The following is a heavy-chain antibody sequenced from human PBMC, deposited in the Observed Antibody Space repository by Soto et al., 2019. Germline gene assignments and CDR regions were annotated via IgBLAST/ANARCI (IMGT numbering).Heavy chain of an antibody. V-gene: IGHV3-30*03. Sequence: GGSLRLSCAASGFSFSSYVMAWVRMAPGKGLEWVAATTYDGGIKHYVDSVKGRFTISRDNSKNTLYLQMNSLRVEDTATYYCAGALENPYFYYGLNVWGQATTVTVSS. CDR3: AGALENPYFYYGLNV. J-gene: IGHJ6*02. D-gene: IGHD1-1*01. CDR1: GFSFSSYV. CDR2: TTYDGGIK.